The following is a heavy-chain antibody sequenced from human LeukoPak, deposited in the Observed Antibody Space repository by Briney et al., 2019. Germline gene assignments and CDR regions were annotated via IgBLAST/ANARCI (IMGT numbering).Heavy chain of an antibody. CDR2: IYYSGST. D-gene: IGHD3-22*01. V-gene: IGHV4-39*07. CDR3: ARDDSSGYYYSLYVD. J-gene: IGHJ4*02. Sequence: SETLSLTCTVSGGSISSSSYYWGWIRQPPGKGLGWIGSIYYSGSTYYNPSLKSRVTISVDTSKNQFSLKLSSVTAADTAVYYCARDDSSGYYYSLYVDWGQGTLVTVSS. CDR1: GGSISSSSYY.